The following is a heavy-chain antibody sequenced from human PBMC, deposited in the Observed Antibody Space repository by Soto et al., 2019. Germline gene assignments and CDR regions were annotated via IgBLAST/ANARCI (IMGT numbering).Heavy chain of an antibody. V-gene: IGHV1-69*12. Sequence: QVQLVQSGAEVKKPGSSVKVSCKASGGTFSSYAISWVRQAPGQGLEWMGDIIPIFGTANYAQKFQGRVTITADESTSNAYMELSSLTCEDTAVYYCARGGLVVATITYFDYWGEGTLVTVSS. CDR2: IIPIFGTA. D-gene: IGHD5-12*01. CDR3: ARGGLVVATITYFDY. J-gene: IGHJ4*02. CDR1: GGTFSSYA.